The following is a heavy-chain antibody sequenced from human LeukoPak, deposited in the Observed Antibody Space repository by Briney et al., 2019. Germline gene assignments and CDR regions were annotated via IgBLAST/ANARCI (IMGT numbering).Heavy chain of an antibody. J-gene: IGHJ4*02. D-gene: IGHD5-12*01. Sequence: SETLSLTCAVYGGSCSGYYWSGMRQPPGKGLGRIREINHSGSTNYNPALKSRVTISVDTSKNQFSLKLSAVTAADTAVYYCARGRVATTYYFDYWGQGTLVTVSS. V-gene: IGHV4-34*01. CDR1: GGSCSGYY. CDR3: ARGRVATTYYFDY. CDR2: INHSGST.